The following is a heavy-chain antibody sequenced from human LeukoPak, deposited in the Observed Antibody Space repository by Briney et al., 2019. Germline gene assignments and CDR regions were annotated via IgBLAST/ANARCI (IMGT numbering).Heavy chain of an antibody. Sequence: SVKVSCKASGGTFSSYAISWVRQAPGQGLEWMGRIIPIFGTANYAQKFQGRVTITTDESTSTAYMELSSLRSDDTAVYYCARGPPVLLTPGGWFDPWGQGTLVTVSS. CDR1: GGTFSSYA. D-gene: IGHD3-10*01. J-gene: IGHJ5*02. CDR2: IIPIFGTA. V-gene: IGHV1-69*05. CDR3: ARGPPVLLTPGGWFDP.